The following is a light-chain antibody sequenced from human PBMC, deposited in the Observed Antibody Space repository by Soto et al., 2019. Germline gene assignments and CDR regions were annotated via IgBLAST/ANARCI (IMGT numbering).Light chain of an antibody. V-gene: IGKV3-15*01. J-gene: IGKJ4*01. CDR2: DTS. Sequence: EIVLTQSPATLYVSPGERATLSCRASQSLSSNVAWYQQRPRQAPRLLIYDTSSRASDVPARFSGRGSGTEFTLTIASLQSEDFAIYYCQQYNHWPRMLSFGGGTQVELK. CDR3: QQYNHWPRMLS. CDR1: QSLSSN.